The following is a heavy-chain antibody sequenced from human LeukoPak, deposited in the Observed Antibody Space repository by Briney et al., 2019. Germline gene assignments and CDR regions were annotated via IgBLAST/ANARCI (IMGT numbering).Heavy chain of an antibody. CDR1: GGSISSSRYY. CDR2: IYYSGST. Sequence: SSETLSLTCSVSGGSISSSRYYWGWIRQPPGKGLEWIGSIYYSGSTYFNPSLKSRVTFSVDTSKNQFSLKMSSVTAADTAVYYCARDRCSGDTCYFPHYFDNWGQGTLVTVSS. J-gene: IGHJ4*02. D-gene: IGHD2-15*01. CDR3: ARDRCSGDTCYFPHYFDN. V-gene: IGHV4-39*07.